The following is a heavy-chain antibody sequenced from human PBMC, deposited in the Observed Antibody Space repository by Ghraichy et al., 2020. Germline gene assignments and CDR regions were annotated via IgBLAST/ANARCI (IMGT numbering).Heavy chain of an antibody. CDR3: ARYYGDYYYYGMDV. CDR2: ISSSSSYI. Sequence: GGSLRLSCAASGFTFSSYSMNWVRQAPGKGLEWVSSISSSSSYIYYADSVKGRFTISRDNAKNSLYLQMNSLRAEDTAVYYCARYYGDYYYYGMDVWGQGTTVTVSS. CDR1: GFTFSSYS. J-gene: IGHJ6*02. V-gene: IGHV3-21*01. D-gene: IGHD4-17*01.